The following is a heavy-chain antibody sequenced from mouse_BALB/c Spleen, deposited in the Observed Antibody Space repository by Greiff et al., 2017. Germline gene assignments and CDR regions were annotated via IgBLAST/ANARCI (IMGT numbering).Heavy chain of an antibody. J-gene: IGHJ4*01. CDR3: ARRIYYGYDGRYAMDY. CDR1: GYTFSSYW. CDR2: ILPGSGST. V-gene: IGHV1-9*01. Sequence: VQLQESGAELMKPGASVKISCKATGYTFSSYWIEWVKQRPGHGLEWIGEILPGSGSTNYNEKFKGKATFTADTSSNTAYMQLSSLTSEDSAVYYCARRIYYGYDGRYAMDYWGQGTSVTVSS. D-gene: IGHD2-2*01.